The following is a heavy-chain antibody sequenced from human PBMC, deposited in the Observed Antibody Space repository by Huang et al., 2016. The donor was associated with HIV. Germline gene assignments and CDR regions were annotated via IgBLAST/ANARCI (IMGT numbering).Heavy chain of an antibody. CDR2: INHSEST. J-gene: IGHJ6*03. Sequence: QVQLQQWGAGLLRPSETLSLTCAVYGGSFSGYYGTWIRQPPGKGLEWIGEINHSESTNDHPSLKSRVTISVDTSRNQFSLTLTSVTAADTAVYYCARGQGGYYYYYMDVWGKGTTVTVSS. CDR1: GGSFSGYY. CDR3: ARGQGGYYYYYMDV. V-gene: IGHV4-34*01.